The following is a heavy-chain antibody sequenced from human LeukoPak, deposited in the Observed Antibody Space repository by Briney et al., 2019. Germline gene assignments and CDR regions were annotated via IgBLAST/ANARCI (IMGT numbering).Heavy chain of an antibody. CDR1: GFTFSNYG. CDR2: IRYDGSNK. D-gene: IGHD3-22*01. V-gene: IGHV3-30*02. CDR3: AKDPGTLYDRSGYDMDV. Sequence: GGSLRLSCAASGFTFSNYGMHWVRQAPGKGLEWVAFIRYDGSNKYYAHSVKGRFTISRDNSKNTLYLQMNSLRAEDTAVYYCAKDPGTLYDRSGYDMDVWGKGTTVTVSS. J-gene: IGHJ6*03.